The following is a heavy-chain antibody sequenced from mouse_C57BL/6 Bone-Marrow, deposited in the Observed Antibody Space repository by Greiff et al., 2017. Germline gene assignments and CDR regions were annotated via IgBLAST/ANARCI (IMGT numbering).Heavy chain of an antibody. Sequence: QVQLKQSGAELVRPGASVTLSCKASGYTFTDYEMHWVKQTPVHGLEWIGAIDPETGGTAYNQKFKGKAILTADKSSSTAYMELRSLTSEDSAVYYCTGYGNFFDYWGQGTTLTVSS. CDR3: TGYGNFFDY. V-gene: IGHV1-15*01. CDR2: IDPETGGT. J-gene: IGHJ2*01. CDR1: GYTFTDYE. D-gene: IGHD2-10*02.